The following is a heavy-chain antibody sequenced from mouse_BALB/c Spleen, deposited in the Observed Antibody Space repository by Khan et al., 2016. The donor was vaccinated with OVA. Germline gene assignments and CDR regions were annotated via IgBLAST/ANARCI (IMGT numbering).Heavy chain of an antibody. CDR3: AREDYGQWYFDV. V-gene: IGHV5-17*02. Sequence: VQLKQSGGGLVQPGGSRKLSCAASGFTFSSFGMHWVRRAPEKGLEWVAYISSGSSSIYYADTVKGRFTISRDNPKNTLFLQMTSLRSEDTAMYYCAREDYGQWYFDVWGAGTTVTVSS. D-gene: IGHD1-1*02. J-gene: IGHJ1*01. CDR1: GFTFSSFG. CDR2: ISSGSSSI.